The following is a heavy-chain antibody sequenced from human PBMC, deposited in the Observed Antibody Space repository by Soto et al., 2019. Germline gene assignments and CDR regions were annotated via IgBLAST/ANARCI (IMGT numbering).Heavy chain of an antibody. D-gene: IGHD6-19*01. CDR2: IWYDGSNK. Sequence: QVQLVESGGGVVQPGRSLRLSCAASGFTFSSYDMHWVRQAPGKGLKWVGIIWYDGSNKYYADSVKGRFTISRDNSKNTLFLEVNSLRADDTAVYYCARSFRQWLVDSWGQGALVTVSS. CDR3: ARSFRQWLVDS. J-gene: IGHJ4*02. V-gene: IGHV3-33*01. CDR1: GFTFSSYD.